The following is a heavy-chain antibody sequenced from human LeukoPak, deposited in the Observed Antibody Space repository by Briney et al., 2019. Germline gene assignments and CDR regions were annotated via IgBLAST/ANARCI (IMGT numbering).Heavy chain of an antibody. CDR1: GHTFSSYG. CDR3: ARDKKQAYYMDV. J-gene: IGHJ6*03. D-gene: IGHD6-13*01. V-gene: IGHV1-18*01. CDR2: ISANGNT. Sequence: ASVKVSCKASGHTFSSYGISWVRQTRGQGLEWMGWISANGNTHYAQNFQGRVTMTTDTSTSTAYMELRSLRSDDTAVYYCARDKKQAYYMDVWGKGTTVTVSS.